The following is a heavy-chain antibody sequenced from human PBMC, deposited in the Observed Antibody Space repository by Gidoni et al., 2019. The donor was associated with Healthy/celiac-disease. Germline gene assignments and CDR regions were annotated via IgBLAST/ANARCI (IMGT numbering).Heavy chain of an antibody. Sequence: EVQLVESGGGVVRPGGSLRLSCAASGFTFDDYGMSWVRHAPGKGLEWVSGIHCNCGSTGYADSVKGRFTISRDNAKNSLYLQMNSLRAEDTALYYCARDPGYGSGSYYPFDYWGQGTLVTVSS. CDR1: GFTFDDYG. D-gene: IGHD3-10*01. CDR3: ARDPGYGSGSYYPFDY. CDR2: IHCNCGST. V-gene: IGHV3-20*04. J-gene: IGHJ4*02.